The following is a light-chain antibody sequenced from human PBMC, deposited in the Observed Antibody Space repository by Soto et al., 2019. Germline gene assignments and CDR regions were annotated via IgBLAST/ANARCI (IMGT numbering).Light chain of an antibody. Sequence: EIVLTQSPATLSLFPGERATLSCRASQSVSSYLAWYQQKPGQAPRLLIYDASNRATGIPARFSGSGSGTDFALTISILEAEDFAVYYCQQRSNFGPGTKVDIK. V-gene: IGKV3-11*01. CDR3: QQRSN. CDR1: QSVSSY. J-gene: IGKJ3*01. CDR2: DAS.